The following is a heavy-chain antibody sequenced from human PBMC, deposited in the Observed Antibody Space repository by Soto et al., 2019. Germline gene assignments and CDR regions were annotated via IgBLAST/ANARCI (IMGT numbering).Heavy chain of an antibody. D-gene: IGHD3-3*01. V-gene: IGHV3-48*02. CDR1: GFTFSSYS. Sequence: GGSLRLSCAASGFTFSSYSMNWVRQAPGKGLEWVSYISSSSSTIYYADSVKGRFTISRDNAKNPLYLQMNSLRDEDTAVYYCARDILPITIFGVVINYGMDVWGQGTTVTVSS. J-gene: IGHJ6*02. CDR3: ARDILPITIFGVVINYGMDV. CDR2: ISSSSSTI.